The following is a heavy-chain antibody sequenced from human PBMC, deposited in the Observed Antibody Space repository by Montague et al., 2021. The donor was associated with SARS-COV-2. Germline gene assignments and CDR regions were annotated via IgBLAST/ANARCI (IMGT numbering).Heavy chain of an antibody. V-gene: IGHV4-38-2*01. Sequence: SETLSLTCSVSGYSISSGHYWGWIRQPPGKGLEWIGNIYHSGGTYYSPXHKSRVTVSVDTSKNQFSLRLSSVTAADTAVYYCARWYYGSGSYPHWGQGTLVTVSS. CDR3: ARWYYGSGSYPH. D-gene: IGHD3-10*01. CDR2: IYHSGGT. CDR1: GYSISSGHY. J-gene: IGHJ4*02.